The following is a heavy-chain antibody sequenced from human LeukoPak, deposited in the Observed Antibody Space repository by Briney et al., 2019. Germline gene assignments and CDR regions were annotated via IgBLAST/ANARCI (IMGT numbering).Heavy chain of an antibody. J-gene: IGHJ4*02. CDR2: ITYDGDTT. V-gene: IGHV3-30*18. D-gene: IGHD3-10*01. CDR1: GFNFSSCG. Sequence: GRSLRLSCAASGFNFSSCGMHWVRQAPGKGLEWVAVITYDGDTTYFEDSVKGRFTISRDTSKSTLYLQMNSLGAEDTAVYYCVKEQGSGSYRTADYWGQGTLVTVSS. CDR3: VKEQGSGSYRTADY.